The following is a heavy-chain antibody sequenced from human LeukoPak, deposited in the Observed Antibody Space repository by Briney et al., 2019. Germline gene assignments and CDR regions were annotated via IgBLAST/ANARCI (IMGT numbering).Heavy chain of an antibody. V-gene: IGHV4-34*01. CDR1: GGSFSGYY. CDR2: INHSGST. D-gene: IGHD3-10*01. CDR3: ARGGSGYYGSGSYYKS. J-gene: IGHJ5*02. Sequence: PSETLSLTCAVYGGSFSGYYWSRIRQPPGKGLEWIGEINHSGSTNYNPSLKSRVTISVDTSKNQFSLRLSSLTAADTAVYYCARGGSGYYGSGSYYKSWGQGTLVTVSS.